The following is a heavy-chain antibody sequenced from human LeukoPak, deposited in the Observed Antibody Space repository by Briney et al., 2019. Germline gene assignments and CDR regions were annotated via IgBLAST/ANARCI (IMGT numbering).Heavy chain of an antibody. V-gene: IGHV3-21*01. CDR1: GFSFSSYN. J-gene: IGHJ4*02. D-gene: IGHD7-27*01. CDR2: ITISSTYT. CDR3: VRDGSSWGNFDY. Sequence: GSLRLSCAASGFSFSSYNMNWVRQTPGKGLEWVSSITISSTYTFYADSVKGRFTISRDNARNSLYLQMNSLRTEDTAVYYCVRDGSSWGNFDYWGQGTLVSVYS.